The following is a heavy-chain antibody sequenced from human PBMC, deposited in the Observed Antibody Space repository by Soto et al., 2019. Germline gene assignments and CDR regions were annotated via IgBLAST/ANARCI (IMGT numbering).Heavy chain of an antibody. CDR2: ISYDGSNK. J-gene: IGHJ4*02. CDR3: VGGQYYFDY. CDR1: GFPFTAYG. Sequence: QVHLVESGGGVVQPGRSLRLSCAASGFPFTAYGMHWVREGPGKGLEWVAVISYDGSNKFYADSVKGRFTISRDNSKNTLYLQMNSLRPDDTALYYCVGGQYYFDYRGQGTLVTVSS. D-gene: IGHD3-10*01. V-gene: IGHV3-30*03.